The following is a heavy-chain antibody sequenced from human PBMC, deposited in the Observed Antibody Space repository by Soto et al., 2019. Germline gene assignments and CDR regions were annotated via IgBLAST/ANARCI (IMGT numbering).Heavy chain of an antibody. CDR3: ARRYGSCFDY. D-gene: IGHD5-18*01. Sequence: QVQLQESGPGLVKPSETLSLTCTVSGGSISSYYWSWIRQPPGKGLEWIGYIYYSGSTNYNPSLHSRVTISGETSNNQFSLKLSSVTAADTAVYYCARRYGSCFDYWGQGTLVTVSS. CDR2: IYYSGST. CDR1: GGSISSYY. J-gene: IGHJ4*02. V-gene: IGHV4-59*08.